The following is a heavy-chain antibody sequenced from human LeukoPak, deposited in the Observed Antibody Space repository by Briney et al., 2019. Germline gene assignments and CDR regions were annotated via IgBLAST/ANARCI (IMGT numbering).Heavy chain of an antibody. CDR3: ARNGYYSADY. Sequence: WIGWVRQMPGKGLEWIGEISHAGSTNYNPSLKSRVTISLDKSKNQFSLKLTSVTAADTAVYYCARNGYYSADYWGQGTLVTVSS. CDR2: ISHAGST. V-gene: IGHV4-4*02. D-gene: IGHD4-17*01. J-gene: IGHJ4*02. CDR1: W.